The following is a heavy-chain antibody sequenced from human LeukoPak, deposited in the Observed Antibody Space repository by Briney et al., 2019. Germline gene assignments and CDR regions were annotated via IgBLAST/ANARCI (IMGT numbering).Heavy chain of an antibody. V-gene: IGHV1-18*01. J-gene: IGHJ6*03. CDR2: VNFFNGLT. CDR1: GYTFTSYG. D-gene: IGHD2-2*01. CDR3: ARGFCSSASCHYYYYMDV. Sequence: GASVKVSCKVSGYTFTSYGVSWVRQAPGQGLEWLGWVNFFNGLTNYAQKLRGRVTMTTDTSTSTAYMELRSLRSDDTAVDYCARGFCSSASCHYYYYMDVWGKGTTVTVSS.